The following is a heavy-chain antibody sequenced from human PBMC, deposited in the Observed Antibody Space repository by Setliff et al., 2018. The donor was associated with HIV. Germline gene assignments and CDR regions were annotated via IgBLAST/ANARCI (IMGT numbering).Heavy chain of an antibody. Sequence: ASVKVSCKASGYTFTGYYVHWVRQAPGQGLEWMGGIIPIFGTAKYAQKFQGRVIITADESSTTAYMELSSLRSDDTAVYYCARDGLLEAGIRFDYWGQGTLVTVSS. D-gene: IGHD6-19*01. V-gene: IGHV1-69*13. CDR3: ARDGLLEAGIRFDY. CDR1: GYTFTGYY. CDR2: IIPIFGTA. J-gene: IGHJ4*02.